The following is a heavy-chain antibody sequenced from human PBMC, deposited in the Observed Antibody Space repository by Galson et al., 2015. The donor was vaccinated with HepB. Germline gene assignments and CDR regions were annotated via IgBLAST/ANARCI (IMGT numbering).Heavy chain of an antibody. CDR1: GFTFSDSA. CDR2: VSSNGGST. D-gene: IGHD2-2*01. V-gene: IGHV3-64D*06. J-gene: IGHJ4*03. CDR3: VKDYYCSITSCYAPFTN. Sequence: SLRLSCAASGFTFSDSAMHWVRQAPGKGLEYVSTVSSNGGSTKYADSVKGRFTISRDNSKNTLYLQMSSLRIEDTAVYYCVKDYYCSITSCYAPFTNWGQGTPVTVSS.